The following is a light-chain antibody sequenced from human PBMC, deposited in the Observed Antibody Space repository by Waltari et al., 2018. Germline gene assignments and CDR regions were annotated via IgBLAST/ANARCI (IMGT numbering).Light chain of an antibody. CDR1: QSLVHSDGNTY. V-gene: IGKV2-30*02. J-gene: IGKJ5*01. Sequence: DVVMTQSPLSLPVTLGQPASISCTSSQSLVHSDGNTYLNWFQQRPDQSPRRLIYKVSNRDSGVPDRFSGSGSGTDFTLKITRVEAEDVGVYYCMQGTHWPPITFGQGTRLEIK. CDR3: MQGTHWPPIT. CDR2: KVS.